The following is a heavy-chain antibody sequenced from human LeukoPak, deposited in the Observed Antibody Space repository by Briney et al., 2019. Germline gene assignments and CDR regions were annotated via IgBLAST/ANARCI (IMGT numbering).Heavy chain of an antibody. V-gene: IGHV3-23*01. CDR1: GFTFSSYA. J-gene: IGHJ4*02. CDR3: AKDRLLWFGVAYFDY. D-gene: IGHD3-10*01. CDR2: ISGSGGST. Sequence: GGSLRLSWAASGFTFSSYAMSWVRQVPGKGLEWVSAISGSGGSTYYADSVKGRFTISRDNSKNTLYLQMNSLRAEDTAVYYCAKDRLLWFGVAYFDYWGQGTLVTVSS.